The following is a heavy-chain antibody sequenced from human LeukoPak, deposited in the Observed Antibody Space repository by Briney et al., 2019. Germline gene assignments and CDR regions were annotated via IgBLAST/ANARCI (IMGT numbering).Heavy chain of an antibody. D-gene: IGHD4-17*01. J-gene: IGHJ6*02. CDR1: GYSFTSHW. V-gene: IGHV5-51*01. Sequence: GESLKISCKGSGYSFTSHWIGWVRQMPGKGLEWMGIIYPGVSDTRYSPSCQGQVTISADKSISTAYLQWSSLKASDTAMYYCARHVTTVTSPYGMDVWGQGTTVTVSS. CDR2: IYPGVSDT. CDR3: ARHVTTVTSPYGMDV.